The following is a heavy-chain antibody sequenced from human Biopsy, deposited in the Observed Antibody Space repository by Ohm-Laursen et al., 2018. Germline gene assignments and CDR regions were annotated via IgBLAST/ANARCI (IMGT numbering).Heavy chain of an antibody. J-gene: IGHJ6*02. CDR2: VFYTGTT. D-gene: IGHD2-2*01. V-gene: IGHV4-61*01. CDR1: GGSVNSDTSC. CDR3: ARDNIPYCTSTSCDLFGMDV. Sequence: SDTLSLTCVVSGGSVNSDTSCWSWIRQPPGKGLEWIGYVFYTGTTNYSPSLKSRVTISLDTSRNQFSLRLSSVTAADTAMYYCARDNIPYCTSTSCDLFGMDVWGQGTTVTVSS.